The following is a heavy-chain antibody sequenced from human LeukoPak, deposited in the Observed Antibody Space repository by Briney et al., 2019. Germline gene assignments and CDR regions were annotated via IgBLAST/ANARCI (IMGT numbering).Heavy chain of an antibody. Sequence: GGSLRLSCAASGFTFSSYWMSWVRQAPGKGLEWVSSISTSSSQKNYADSVKGRFSISRDNANNSLFLQMNTLRGDDTALYYCARVGLLVNGAFDIWGQGTMVTVAS. CDR1: GFTFSSYW. CDR2: ISTSSSQK. CDR3: ARVGLLVNGAFDI. V-gene: IGHV3-21*01. J-gene: IGHJ3*02. D-gene: IGHD2-8*01.